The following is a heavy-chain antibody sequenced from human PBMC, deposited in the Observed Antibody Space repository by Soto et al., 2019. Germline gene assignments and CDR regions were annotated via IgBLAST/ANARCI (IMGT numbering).Heavy chain of an antibody. J-gene: IGHJ2*01. Sequence: QVQLQQWGAGHLKPSETLSLTCAVYGGSFSAYFWSWIRQSPGRGLEWIGEINHSGSTDYNPSLKSRVTISVDTSKNQFSLKLSSVTAADTAVYYWANARGFDLWGRGTPVTVSS. V-gene: IGHV4-34*01. CDR2: INHSGST. CDR1: GGSFSAYF. CDR3: ANARGFDL.